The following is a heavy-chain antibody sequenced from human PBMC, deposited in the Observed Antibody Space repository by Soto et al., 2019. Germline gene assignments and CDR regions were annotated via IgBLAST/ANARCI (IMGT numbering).Heavy chain of an antibody. J-gene: IGHJ5*01. Sequence: GGSLRLSCVGSGFTLSSFSMSWVRQTPGKGLEWVSSITTGNDYISYADSVKGRFTISRDNAKNSLFLRINSLRADDTALYFCARDSYSSLFDSWGQGTLVTVSS. CDR1: GFTLSSFS. CDR2: ITTGNDYI. CDR3: ARDSYSSLFDS. V-gene: IGHV3-21*01. D-gene: IGHD6-19*01.